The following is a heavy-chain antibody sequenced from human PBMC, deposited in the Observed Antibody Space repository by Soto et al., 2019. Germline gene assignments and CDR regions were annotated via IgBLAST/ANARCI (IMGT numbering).Heavy chain of an antibody. CDR1: GFTFSSYG. J-gene: IGHJ4*02. Sequence: PGGSLRLSCAASGFTFSSYGMHWVRQAPGKGLEWVAVISYDGSNKYYADSVKGRFTISRDNSKNTLYLQMNSLRAEDTAVYYCAKDRRYFDWFPPHPDYWGQGTLVTVSS. V-gene: IGHV3-30*18. CDR3: AKDRRYFDWFPPHPDY. CDR2: ISYDGSNK. D-gene: IGHD3-9*01.